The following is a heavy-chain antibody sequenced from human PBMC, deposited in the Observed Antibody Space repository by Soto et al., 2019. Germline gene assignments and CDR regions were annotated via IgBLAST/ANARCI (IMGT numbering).Heavy chain of an antibody. CDR3: ARTSLSRDGYNPPFDY. D-gene: IGHD5-12*01. Sequence: PGGSLRLSCTASGFTFSTYAMNWVRQAPGKGLEWVAVISYDGSNKYYADSVKGRFTISRDNSKNTLYLQMNSLRAEDTAVYYCARTSLSRDGYNPPFDYWGQGTLVTVSS. CDR2: ISYDGSNK. V-gene: IGHV3-30-3*01. J-gene: IGHJ4*02. CDR1: GFTFSTYA.